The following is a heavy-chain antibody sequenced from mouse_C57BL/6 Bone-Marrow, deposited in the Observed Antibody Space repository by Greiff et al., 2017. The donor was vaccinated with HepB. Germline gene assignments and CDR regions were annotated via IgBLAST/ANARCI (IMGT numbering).Heavy chain of an antibody. V-gene: IGHV1-64*01. Sequence: QVQLQQPGAELVKPGASVKLSRKASGYTFTSYWMHWVKQRPGQGLEWIGMIHPNSGSTNYNEKFKSKATLTVDKSSSTAYMQLSSLTSEDSAVYYCARGICIVGYWGQGAPLTGSS. CDR1: GYTFTSYW. J-gene: IGHJ2*01. CDR2: IHPNSGST. CDR3: ARGICIVGY. D-gene: IGHD6-1*01.